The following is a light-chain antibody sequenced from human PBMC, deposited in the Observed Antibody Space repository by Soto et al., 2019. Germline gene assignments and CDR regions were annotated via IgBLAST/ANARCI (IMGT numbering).Light chain of an antibody. V-gene: IGKV3-20*01. CDR2: GAS. J-gene: IGKJ4*01. CDR3: QQYGSSPT. CDR1: QSVSSSY. Sequence: EIVLTQSPGTLSLSPGEIATLSCRASQSVSSSYLAWYQQKPGQAPRLLIYGASSRATGIPDRFSGSGSGTDFTLTISRLEPEDFAVYYCQQYGSSPTFGGGTKVAI.